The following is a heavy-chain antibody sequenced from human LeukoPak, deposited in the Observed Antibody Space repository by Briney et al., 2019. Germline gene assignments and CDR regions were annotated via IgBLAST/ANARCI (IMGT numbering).Heavy chain of an antibody. CDR3: ARSFDS. CDR1: GFTFSSHT. V-gene: IGHV3-48*02. Sequence: GVSLRLSCAASGFTFSSHTMNWVRQAPGKGLEWVSYISTSSDSVYYADSVKGRFTISRDNAKNSLYLQMNSLRDEDTAVYYCARSFDSWGQGTLVTVSS. J-gene: IGHJ4*02. CDR2: ISTSSDSV.